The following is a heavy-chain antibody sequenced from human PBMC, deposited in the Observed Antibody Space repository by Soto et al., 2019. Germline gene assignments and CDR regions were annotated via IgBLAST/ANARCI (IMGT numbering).Heavy chain of an antibody. CDR2: IYWDDDK. Sequence: SGPTLVNPTQTPTLTCTFSGFSLSTTGVGVGWIRQPPGKALEWLALIYWDDDKRYNPSLNSRLTITKDTSKNQVVLAMTNMDPVDTATYYCVQSRCGGDCLQSYSSHPYYGLDVWGQGTTVTVS. J-gene: IGHJ6*02. CDR1: GFSLSTTGVG. CDR3: VQSRCGGDCLQSYSSHPYYGLDV. V-gene: IGHV2-5*02. D-gene: IGHD2-21*02.